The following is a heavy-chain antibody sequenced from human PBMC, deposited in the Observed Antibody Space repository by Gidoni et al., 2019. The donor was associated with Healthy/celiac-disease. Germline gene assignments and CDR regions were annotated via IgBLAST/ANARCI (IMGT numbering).Heavy chain of an antibody. CDR2: ISDDGSNE. D-gene: IGHD3-10*01. CDR3: ASLGITMVQGVIDY. J-gene: IGHJ4*02. Sequence: QVQLVESGGGVVQPGTSLSPSFPPPGFTSRTYPVHWVRQAPGKGLEWVAIISDDGSNEYYADPVKGRFTISRDNSKNTLYLQMDSLRAEDTAVYYCASLGITMVQGVIDYWGQGTLVTVSS. V-gene: IGHV3-30-3*01. CDR1: GFTSRTYP.